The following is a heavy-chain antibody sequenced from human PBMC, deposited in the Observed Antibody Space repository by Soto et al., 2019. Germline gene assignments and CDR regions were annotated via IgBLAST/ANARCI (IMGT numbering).Heavy chain of an antibody. V-gene: IGHV4-34*01. Sequence: QVQLQQWGAGLLKPSETLSLTCAVYGGSFTGYYWSWLRQPPGKGPEWIGEINHSGSTKYNPSLENRVTISVDTSKNQFSLKLNSVSAADTAVYYCARTGGMDLWSQRGHGHRLL. CDR2: INHSGST. CDR1: GGSFTGYY. J-gene: IGHJ6*04. CDR3: ARTGGMDL.